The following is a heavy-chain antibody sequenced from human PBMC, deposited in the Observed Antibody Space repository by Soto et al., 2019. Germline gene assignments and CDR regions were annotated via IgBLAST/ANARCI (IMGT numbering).Heavy chain of an antibody. D-gene: IGHD3-16*02. V-gene: IGHV4-59*01. CDR1: GGSISSYY. J-gene: IGHJ4*02. Sequence: KASETLSLTCTVSGGSISSYYWSWIRQPPGKGLEWIGYIYYSGSTNYNPSLKSRVTISVDTSKNQFSLKLSSVTAADTAVYYCARVDYDYVWGSYRFDYWGQGMLVTVSS. CDR3: ARVDYDYVWGSYRFDY. CDR2: IYYSGST.